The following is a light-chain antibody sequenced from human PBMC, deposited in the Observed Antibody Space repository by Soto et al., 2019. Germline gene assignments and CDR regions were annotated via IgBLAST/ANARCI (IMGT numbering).Light chain of an antibody. J-gene: IGKJ1*01. CDR2: HAS. CDR3: QQYNNWPWT. Sequence: EIVLTQSPATVSLSPGERATLSCRASQSVSSYLAWYQQKPGQAPRLLIYHASNRATGIPARFSGSGSGTDFTLTISSLQSEDFAVYYCQQYNNWPWTFGQGTKVDIK. CDR1: QSVSSY. V-gene: IGKV3-11*01.